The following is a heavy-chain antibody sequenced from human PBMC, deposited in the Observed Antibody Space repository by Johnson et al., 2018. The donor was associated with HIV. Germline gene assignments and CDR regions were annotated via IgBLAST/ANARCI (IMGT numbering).Heavy chain of an antibody. Sequence: VQLVESGGGVVQPGKSLTLSCVVSGLSFNNYGIHWVRQATGKGLEWVSTIGTAGDTYYPGSVKGRFTVSREDAKNSLYLQMNSLRAGDTALYYCARAVCRGGRCYSHDAFDIWGQGTMVTVSS. V-gene: IGHV3-13*01. D-gene: IGHD2-15*01. CDR2: IGTAGDT. CDR3: ARAVCRGGRCYSHDAFDI. CDR1: GLSFNNYG. J-gene: IGHJ3*02.